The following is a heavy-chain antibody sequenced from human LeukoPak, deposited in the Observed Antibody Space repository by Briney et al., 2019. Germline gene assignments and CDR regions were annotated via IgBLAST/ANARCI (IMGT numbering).Heavy chain of an antibody. J-gene: IGHJ4*02. CDR1: GGSIRSSSYY. CDR3: ARDGKYYYDSSGYYKEIDY. D-gene: IGHD3-22*01. Sequence: SETLSLTCTVSGGSIRSSSYYWGWIRQPPGKGLEWIGSIYYSGSTYYNPSLKSRVTISVGTSKNQFSLKLSSVTAADTAVYYCARDGKYYYDSSGYYKEIDYWGQGTLVTVSS. CDR2: IYYSGST. V-gene: IGHV4-39*02.